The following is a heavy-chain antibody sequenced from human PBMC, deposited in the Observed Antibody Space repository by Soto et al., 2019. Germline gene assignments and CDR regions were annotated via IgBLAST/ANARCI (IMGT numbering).Heavy chain of an antibody. D-gene: IGHD3-10*01. CDR3: AHIPSYYQYDSFDP. CDR1: GFSITTRGVG. CDR2: IYWGDDK. J-gene: IGHJ5*02. Sequence: QITLKESGPTLVKPTQTLTLTCTFSGFSITTRGVGVGWIRQPPGKALECLALIYWGDDKPYSPSLQSRLSITKDTSKNQVVLTMTNVDPVDTATYYCAHIPSYYQYDSFDPWGQGTLVSVSS. V-gene: IGHV2-5*02.